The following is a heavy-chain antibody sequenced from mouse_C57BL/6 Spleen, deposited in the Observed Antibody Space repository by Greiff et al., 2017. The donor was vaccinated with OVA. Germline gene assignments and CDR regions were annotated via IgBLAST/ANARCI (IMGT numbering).Heavy chain of an antibody. CDR3: SSIITVGLDY. V-gene: IGHV3-6*01. D-gene: IGHD1-1*01. CDR2: ISYDGSN. CDR1: GYSITSGYY. Sequence: ESGAGLVKPSQSLSLTCSVTGYSITSGYYWNWIRQPPENQLEWMGYISYDGSNNYAPSLKNRISITRDTSKNQFFLKLNSVTTEDTATYYCSSIITVGLDYWGQGTTLTVSS. J-gene: IGHJ2*01.